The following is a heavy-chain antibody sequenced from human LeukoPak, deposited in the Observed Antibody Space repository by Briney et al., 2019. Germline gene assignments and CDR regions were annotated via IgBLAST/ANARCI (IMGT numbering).Heavy chain of an antibody. D-gene: IGHD2-2*02. CDR2: IYYSGST. J-gene: IGHJ5*02. CDR3: ARVHKDCSSTSCYRGNWFDP. CDR1: GGSISSYY. V-gene: IGHV4-59*08. Sequence: SETLSLTCTVSGGSISSYYWSWIRQPPGKGLEWIGYIYYSGSTNYNPSLKSRVTISVDTSKNQFSLKLSSVTAADTAVYYCARVHKDCSSTSCYRGNWFDPWGQGTLVTVSS.